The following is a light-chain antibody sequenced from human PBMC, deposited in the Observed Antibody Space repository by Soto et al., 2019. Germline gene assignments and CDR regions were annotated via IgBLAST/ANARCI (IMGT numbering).Light chain of an antibody. V-gene: IGKV3-15*01. CDR3: QQYSDWPG. Sequence: IVMTQSPATLAVSPGSRVNLSCRASESVSSNLAWYQQKPGHAPRLLIYGASSRATGIPARFSGSRSGPALTCTNRSLQSEDFAVFFCQQYSDWPGFGQG. CDR1: ESVSSN. J-gene: IGKJ1*01. CDR2: GAS.